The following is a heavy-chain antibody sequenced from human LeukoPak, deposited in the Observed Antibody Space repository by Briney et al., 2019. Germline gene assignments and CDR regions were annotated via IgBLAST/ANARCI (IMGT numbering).Heavy chain of an antibody. CDR2: INPNSGGT. CDR3: ATDPAQYSGYDAGVGVWFDP. D-gene: IGHD5-12*01. J-gene: IGHJ5*02. CDR1: GYTFTGYY. Sequence: ASVKVSCKASGYTFTGYYMHWARQAPGQGLEWMGWINPNSGGTNYAQKFQGRVTMTRDTSISTAYMELSSLRSEDTAVYYCATDPAQYSGYDAGVGVWFDPWGQGTLVTVSS. V-gene: IGHV1-2*02.